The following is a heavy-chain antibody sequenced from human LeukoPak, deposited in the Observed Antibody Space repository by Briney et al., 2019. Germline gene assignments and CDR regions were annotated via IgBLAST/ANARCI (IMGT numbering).Heavy chain of an antibody. Sequence: GGSLRLSCAASGFTFSSYEMNWVRQAPGKGLEWVSYISSRGSTIYYADSVKGRFTISRDNAKNSLYLQMNSLRAEDTAVYYCARGPAAIFPYNWFDPWGQGTLVTVSS. CDR2: ISSRGSTI. CDR3: ARGPAAIFPYNWFDP. V-gene: IGHV3-48*03. CDR1: GFTFSSYE. D-gene: IGHD2-2*02. J-gene: IGHJ5*02.